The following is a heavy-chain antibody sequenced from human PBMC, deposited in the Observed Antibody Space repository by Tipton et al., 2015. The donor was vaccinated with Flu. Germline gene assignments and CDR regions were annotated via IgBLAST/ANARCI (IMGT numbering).Heavy chain of an antibody. Sequence: SLRLSCAASGFTFRRYAMSWVRQAPGKGLEWLSAISGGGATRYFADSVKGRFTISRDNSKNPLYLQMNSLRAEDTAVYYSAKVIPELVAGLDYWGQGTLVTVSS. D-gene: IGHD6-19*01. CDR2: ISGGGATR. CDR3: AKVIPELVAGLDY. CDR1: GFTFRRYA. J-gene: IGHJ4*02. V-gene: IGHV3-23*01.